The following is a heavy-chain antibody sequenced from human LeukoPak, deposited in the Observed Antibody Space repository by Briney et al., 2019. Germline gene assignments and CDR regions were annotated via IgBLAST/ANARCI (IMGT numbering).Heavy chain of an antibody. CDR3: TRDLSSTSNRELDY. J-gene: IGHJ4*02. CDR2: INPNSGDT. CDR1: GYTFTGYF. Sequence: ASVKVSCKASGYTFTGYFVHWVRQAPGQGLEWMGRINPNSGDTNYAQNFQGRVTMTRDTSISTAYMELSRLRSDDTAVYYCTRDLSSTSNRELDYWGQGTLVTVSS. V-gene: IGHV1-2*06. D-gene: IGHD1-14*01.